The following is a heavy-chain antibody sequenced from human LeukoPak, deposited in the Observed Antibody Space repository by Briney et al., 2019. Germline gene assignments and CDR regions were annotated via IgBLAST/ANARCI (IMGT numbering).Heavy chain of an antibody. J-gene: IGHJ4*02. Sequence: GESLKISCKGSGYSFTTYWIGWVRQMPGKGLEWMGIIYPGDSDTRYSPSFQGQVTISADKSISTAYLQWSSLKASDTAMYYCARQSPGYCSGGSCRSSDYWGQGTLVTVSS. CDR2: IYPGDSDT. CDR3: ARQSPGYCSGGSCRSSDY. CDR1: GYSFTTYW. V-gene: IGHV5-51*01. D-gene: IGHD2-15*01.